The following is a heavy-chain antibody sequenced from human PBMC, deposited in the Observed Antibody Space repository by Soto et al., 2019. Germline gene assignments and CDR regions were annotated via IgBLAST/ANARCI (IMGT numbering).Heavy chain of an antibody. Sequence: GGSLRLSCAASGFRFANYAMGWVRQAPGKGLEWVSAITGSGGGTYYADSVKGRFTVSRDNSKNTLYLQMHSLRAEDTAIFYCEKWDTHGIIPTTLGGNYYYYDIDVWGQGTTVTVYS. J-gene: IGHJ6*02. CDR3: EKWDTHGIIPTTLGGNYYYYDIDV. V-gene: IGHV3-23*01. CDR1: GFRFANYA. CDR2: ITGSGGGT. D-gene: IGHD5-18*01.